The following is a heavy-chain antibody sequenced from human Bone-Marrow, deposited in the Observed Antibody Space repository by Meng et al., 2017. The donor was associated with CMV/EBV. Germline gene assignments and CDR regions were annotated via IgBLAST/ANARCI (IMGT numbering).Heavy chain of an antibody. V-gene: IGHV3-30*02. CDR1: GFTFSSYG. J-gene: IGHJ4*02. Sequence: QVQLVESGGGVVQPGVSLRPSCAGSGFTFSSYGMHWVRQAPGKGLEWVAFIRYDGSNKYYADSVKGRFTISRDNSKNTLYLQMNSLRAEDTAVYYCAKAGGLYWGQGTLVTVSS. D-gene: IGHD3-16*01. CDR2: IRYDGSNK. CDR3: AKAGGLY.